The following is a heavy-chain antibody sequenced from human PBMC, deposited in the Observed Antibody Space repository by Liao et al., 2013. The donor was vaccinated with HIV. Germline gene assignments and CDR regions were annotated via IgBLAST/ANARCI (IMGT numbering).Heavy chain of an antibody. D-gene: IGHD2-15*01. Sequence: QVQLQEWGAGLLKPSETLSLTCAVYGGSFSGYYWSWIRQPAGKGLEWIGRIYTSGRTNYNPSLKSRVTLSVDTSKNQFSLKLSSVTAADTAVYYCARSMLLRPNWFDPWGQGTLVTVSS. V-gene: IGHV4-59*10. J-gene: IGHJ5*02. CDR1: GGSFSGYY. CDR3: ARSMLLRPNWFDP. CDR2: IYTSGRT.